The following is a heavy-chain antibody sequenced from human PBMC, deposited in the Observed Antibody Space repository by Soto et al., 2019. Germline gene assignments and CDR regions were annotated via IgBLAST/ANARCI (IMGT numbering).Heavy chain of an antibody. J-gene: IGHJ1*01. CDR1: GFTFSSYW. CDR2: IKQAGSEK. CDR3: AIKADKDYREYFQH. Sequence: EVQLVESGGGLVQPGGSLRLSCAASGFTFSSYWMSWVRQAPGKGLEWVANIKQAGSEKYYVDSVKGRFSISRDNAKNSLYLQMNSLRAEDTAVYYCAIKADKDYREYFQHWGQGTLVTVSS. D-gene: IGHD4-17*01. V-gene: IGHV3-7*01.